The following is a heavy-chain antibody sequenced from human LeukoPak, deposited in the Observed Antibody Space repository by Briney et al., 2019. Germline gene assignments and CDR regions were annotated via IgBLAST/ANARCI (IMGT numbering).Heavy chain of an antibody. D-gene: IGHD4-23*01. CDR1: GYTFTGYF. CDR3: ARALGYGGNSGSGSYWYFDL. Sequence: GASVKVSCKASGYTFTGYFMHWVRQAPGQGLEWMGWINPNSGVTNYAQKFQGRVTMTRDTSISTAYMELSRLRSDDTAVYYCARALGYGGNSGSGSYWYFDLWGRGTLVTVSS. CDR2: INPNSGVT. J-gene: IGHJ2*01. V-gene: IGHV1-2*02.